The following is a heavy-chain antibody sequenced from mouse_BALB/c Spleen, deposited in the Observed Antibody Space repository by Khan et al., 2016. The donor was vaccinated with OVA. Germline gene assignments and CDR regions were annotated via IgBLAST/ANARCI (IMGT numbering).Heavy chain of an antibody. Sequence: VQLQQSGPELVKPGASVKISCKASGYSFTGYFMNWVMQSHGKSLEWIGRINPHIGETFYNQKFKGKATLTVDESSSTAYMELRSLASEDSAVYYCAVIYGSDMDYWGQGTTLTVSS. V-gene: IGHV1-20*02. D-gene: IGHD1-1*01. CDR1: GYSFTGYF. CDR2: INPHIGET. CDR3: AVIYGSDMDY. J-gene: IGHJ2*01.